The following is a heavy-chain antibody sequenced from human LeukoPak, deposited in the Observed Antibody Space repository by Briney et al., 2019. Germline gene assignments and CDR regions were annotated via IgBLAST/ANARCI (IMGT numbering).Heavy chain of an antibody. V-gene: IGHV3-21*01. D-gene: IGHD5-12*01. CDR2: ISSSSSYI. CDR1: GFTFSSYS. Sequence: TGGSLRLSCAASGFTFSSYSMDWVRQAPGKGLEWVSSISSSSSYIYYADSVKGRFTISRDNAKNSLYLQMNSLRAEDTAVYYCARQGGDSGYDHYFDYWRQRTLVTVSS. CDR3: ARQGGDSGYDHYFDY. J-gene: IGHJ4*02.